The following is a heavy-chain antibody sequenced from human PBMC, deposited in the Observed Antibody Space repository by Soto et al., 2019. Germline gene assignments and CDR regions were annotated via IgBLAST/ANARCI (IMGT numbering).Heavy chain of an antibody. D-gene: IGHD2-15*01. CDR1: GFSLNDYT. V-gene: IGHV3-21*01. CDR2: ISGSGYI. CDR3: ARDCSGATCFPGMDV. J-gene: IGHJ6*02. Sequence: GGSLRLSGAASGFSLNDYTLNWVRRAPGKGLEWVSSISGSGYISYADSLRGRVTISRDNAKKSLYLQIISLRAEDAAVYYCARDCSGATCFPGMDVWGLGTTVTVSS.